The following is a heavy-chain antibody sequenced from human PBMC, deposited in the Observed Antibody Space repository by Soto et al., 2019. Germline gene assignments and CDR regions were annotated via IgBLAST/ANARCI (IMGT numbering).Heavy chain of an antibody. CDR3: AREAGYNWFDP. Sequence: SVKVSFKAVGGIVSDYVISWVRQAPGQGLEWMGGIIAMSGTVNNAQKFQDRVTITADESTSTAYMELSSLRSEDTTIYYCAREAGYNWFDPWGQGTLVTVSS. J-gene: IGHJ5*02. V-gene: IGHV1-69*13. CDR1: GGIVSDYV. CDR2: IIAMSGTV. D-gene: IGHD6-13*01.